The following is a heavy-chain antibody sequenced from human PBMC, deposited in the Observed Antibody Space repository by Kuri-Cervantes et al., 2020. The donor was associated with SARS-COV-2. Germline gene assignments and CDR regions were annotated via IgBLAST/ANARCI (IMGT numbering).Heavy chain of an antibody. D-gene: IGHD3-10*01. J-gene: IGHJ5*02. CDR2: ISSSSSYI. V-gene: IGHV3-21*01. CDR1: GFTFSSYS. Sequence: GESLKISCAASGFTFSSYSMNWVRQAPGKGLEWVSSISSSSSYIYYADSVKGRFTISRDNAKNSLYLQMNSLRAEDTAVYYCAREIAWFGDGGFDPWGRGTLVTVSS. CDR3: AREIAWFGDGGFDP.